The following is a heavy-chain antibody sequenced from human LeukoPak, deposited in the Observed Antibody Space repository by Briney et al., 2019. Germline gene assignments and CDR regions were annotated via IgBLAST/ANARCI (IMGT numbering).Heavy chain of an antibody. V-gene: IGHV3-53*01. J-gene: IGHJ6*02. Sequence: GGSLRLSCAASGFTVSSNYMSWVRQAPGKGLEWVSVIYSAGSTYYADSVKGRFTISRDNSRNTLYLQMNSLRAEDTAVYYCARDRGSSSNYYYGMDVWGQGTTVTVSS. D-gene: IGHD6-6*01. CDR2: IYSAGST. CDR1: GFTVSSNY. CDR3: ARDRGSSSNYYYGMDV.